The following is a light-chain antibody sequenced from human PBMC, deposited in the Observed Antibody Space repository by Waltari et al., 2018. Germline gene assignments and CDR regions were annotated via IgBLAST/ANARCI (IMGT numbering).Light chain of an antibody. Sequence: QSALTQPASVSGSPGQSITIPCTGTSSDVGAYNSVSWYQQYPGKAPKLMIFDVSNRPSGVSNRFSGSKSGNTASLTISGLQAEDEADYYCNSYTRANTRVFGGGTKLTVL. J-gene: IGLJ2*01. V-gene: IGLV2-14*03. CDR1: SSDVGAYNS. CDR3: NSYTRANTRV. CDR2: DVS.